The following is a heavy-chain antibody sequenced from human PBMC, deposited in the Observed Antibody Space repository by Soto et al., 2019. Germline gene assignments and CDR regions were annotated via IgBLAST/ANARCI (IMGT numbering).Heavy chain of an antibody. D-gene: IGHD3-22*01. CDR3: ARDREYYYDSSGNYYYHYGMDV. V-gene: IGHV1-18*04. CDR1: GYTFTNYG. Sequence: QVQLVESGAEVKKPGASVKVSCKASGYTFTNYGISWVRQAPGQGLEWMGWISGYNGNRKYAQKFQGRVTMTTDTPTNTAYMELRSLRSDDTAVYYCARDREYYYDSSGNYYYHYGMDVWGQGTTVTVS. CDR2: ISGYNGNR. J-gene: IGHJ6*02.